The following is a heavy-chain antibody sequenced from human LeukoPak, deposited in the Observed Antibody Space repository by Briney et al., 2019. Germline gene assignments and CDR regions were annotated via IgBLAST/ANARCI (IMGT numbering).Heavy chain of an antibody. J-gene: IGHJ4*01. CDR2: IKQDGSQK. CDR1: GFTFSSYW. CDR3: ARGVPSPSWSAPHSSDY. V-gene: IGHV3-7*04. D-gene: IGHD3-3*01. Sequence: PGGSLRLSCAASGFTFSSYWMSWVRQAPGKGLEWVANIKQDGSQKYYVDSVKGRFSISRDNAKNSLYLQMNSLRAEDTAVYYCARGVPSPSWSAPHSSDYWGQATLVTVSS.